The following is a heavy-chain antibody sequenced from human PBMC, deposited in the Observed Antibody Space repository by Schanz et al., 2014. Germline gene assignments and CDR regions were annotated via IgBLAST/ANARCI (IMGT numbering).Heavy chain of an antibody. D-gene: IGHD3-10*01. J-gene: IGHJ3*02. Sequence: EVHLVESGGGLVQPGGSLRLSCAASGITFSSHSFNWVRQAPGKGLEWISYITYNGGTIYYADSVKGRFTISRDNAKNPLYLKRNSLRAKNTAVYSWAKGSFGELSAFDIGAKGQWSPSLQ. CDR1: GITFSSHS. CDR3: AKGSFGELSAFDI. CDR2: ITYNGGTI. V-gene: IGHV3-48*01.